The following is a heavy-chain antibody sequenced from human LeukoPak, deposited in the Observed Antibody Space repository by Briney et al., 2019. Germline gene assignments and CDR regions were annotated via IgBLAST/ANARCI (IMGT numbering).Heavy chain of an antibody. CDR1: GGSISGFY. CDR2: INPSGGT. D-gene: IGHD4-17*01. Sequence: SETLSLTCTVSGGSISGFYWSWIRQPAGKGLEWIGRINPSGGTNYNPSLKSRVTMSTDTSSNKFSLNLRSVTAADTAVYYCAREYGDLDYWGRGNPGHRLL. J-gene: IGHJ4*02. CDR3: AREYGDLDY. V-gene: IGHV4-4*07.